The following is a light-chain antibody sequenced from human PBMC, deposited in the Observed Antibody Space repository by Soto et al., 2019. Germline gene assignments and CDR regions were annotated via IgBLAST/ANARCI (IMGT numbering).Light chain of an antibody. CDR1: SSNIGAGYD. Sequence: QSVLTQPPSVSGAPGQRVTISCTGSSSNIGAGYDVHWYQQLPGTAPKLLIYGNSNRPSGVPDRFSGSKSGTSASLAITGLQAEDEAEYYFQSYDSCLSGYVVVGGGTKLTVL. CDR3: QSYDSCLSGYVV. CDR2: GNS. J-gene: IGLJ2*01. V-gene: IGLV1-40*01.